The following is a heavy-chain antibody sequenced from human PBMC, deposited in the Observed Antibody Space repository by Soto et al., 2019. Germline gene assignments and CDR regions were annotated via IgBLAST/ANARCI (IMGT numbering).Heavy chain of an antibody. V-gene: IGHV3-48*02. CDR3: ARSKYIDY. D-gene: IGHD4-4*01. J-gene: IGHJ4*02. CDR1: RFTFSSYN. Sequence: EVQLVESGGGLVQPGGSLRLSCIVSRFTFSSYNMNWVRQAPGKGLEWVTYISGSGSTIYYADSVKGRFTISRDNVKNSLYLQMNSLRDEDTAVYYCARSKYIDYWGQGTLVTVSS. CDR2: ISGSGSTI.